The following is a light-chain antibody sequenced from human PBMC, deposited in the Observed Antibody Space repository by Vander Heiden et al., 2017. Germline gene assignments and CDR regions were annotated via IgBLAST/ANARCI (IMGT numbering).Light chain of an antibody. Sequence: EIVLTQSPDTLSLSPGESATLSCRASHGIVTYLGWYQQKPGQAPRLLIHGASSRATGVPDRFSGSGSGTDFALTISRLEPEDFAAYYCQHYGTSPGTFGQGTKVEIK. CDR3: QHYGTSPGT. J-gene: IGKJ1*01. CDR2: GAS. CDR1: HGIVTY. V-gene: IGKV3-20*01.